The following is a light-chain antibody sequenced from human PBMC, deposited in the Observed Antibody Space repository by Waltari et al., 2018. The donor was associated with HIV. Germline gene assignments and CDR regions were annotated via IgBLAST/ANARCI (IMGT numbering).Light chain of an antibody. CDR3: QTWDTGIII. J-gene: IGLJ2*01. V-gene: IGLV4-69*01. CDR2: LNNDGSH. CDR1: SGHSDYP. Sequence: QPVVPQSPSAAASLGASVKLTCTLSSGHSDYPIAWHQQHPQKGPRYLMRLNNDGSHYKGDGIPDRFSGASSGAERYPIISSLQSGDEADYYCQTWDTGIIIFGGGTKLTVL.